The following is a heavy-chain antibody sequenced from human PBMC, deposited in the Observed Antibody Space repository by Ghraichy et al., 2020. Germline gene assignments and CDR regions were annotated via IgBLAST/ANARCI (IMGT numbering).Heavy chain of an antibody. CDR3: TKRLVARRANKIDY. D-gene: IGHD5-12*01. V-gene: IGHV3-74*01. J-gene: IGHJ4*02. CDR2: ISCDGGSI. CDR1: GFTLTHYS. Sequence: GGSLRLSCAASGFTLTHYSMHWVRQAPGKGLEWVSGISCDGGSIDYAGSVKGRFTISRDNAKNTLYLQMNSLGDEDTAVYYCTKRLVARRANKIDYWCQGTQVTVSS.